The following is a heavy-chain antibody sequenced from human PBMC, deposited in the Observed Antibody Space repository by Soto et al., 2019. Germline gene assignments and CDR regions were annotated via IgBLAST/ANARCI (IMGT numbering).Heavy chain of an antibody. CDR3: ARSTIAPRLFMYPFDS. CDR1: GDSITSSSFY. V-gene: IGHV4-39*01. Sequence: PSETLSLTCAVSGDSITSSSFYWGWIRQPPGKGLECIGNIYYDGNTYYNPSLKSRVTISLDTSKNQFSLRLNSVTAADTAVYYCARSTIAPRLFMYPFDSWGQGTRVTVS. D-gene: IGHD6-6*01. CDR2: IYYDGNT. J-gene: IGHJ4*02.